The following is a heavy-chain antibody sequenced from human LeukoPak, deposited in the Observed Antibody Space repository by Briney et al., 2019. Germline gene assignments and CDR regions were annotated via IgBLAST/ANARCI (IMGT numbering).Heavy chain of an antibody. J-gene: IGHJ5*02. Sequence: ASVKVSCKASGYTFTSYYMHWVRQAPGQGLEWVRIINPSGGSTSYAQKFQGRVTMTRDTSTSTVYMELSSLRSEDTAVYYCARALYSGSYYHWFDPWGQGTLVSVSS. V-gene: IGHV1-46*01. CDR1: GYTFTSYY. D-gene: IGHD1-26*01. CDR2: INPSGGST. CDR3: ARALYSGSYYHWFDP.